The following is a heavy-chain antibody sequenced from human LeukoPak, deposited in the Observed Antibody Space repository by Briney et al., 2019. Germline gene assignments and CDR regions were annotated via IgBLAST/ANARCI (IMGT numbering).Heavy chain of an antibody. CDR2: IYYSGST. J-gene: IGHJ6*03. V-gene: IGHV4-59*01. CDR1: GGSFSSYY. D-gene: IGHD6-19*01. Sequence: PSETLSLTCAVYGGSFSSYYWSWIRQPPGKGLEWIGYIYYSGSTNYNPSLKSRVTISVDTSKNQFSLKLSSVTAADTAVYYCARVVRGWYFYYYYYMDVWGKGTTVTVSS. CDR3: ARVVRGWYFYYYYYMDV.